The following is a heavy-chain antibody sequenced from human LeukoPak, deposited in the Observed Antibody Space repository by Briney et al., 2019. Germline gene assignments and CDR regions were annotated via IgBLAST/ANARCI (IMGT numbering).Heavy chain of an antibody. Sequence: SETLSPTCTVSGGSISSYYWSWIRQPPGKGLEWIGYIFYSGSTNYNPSLQSRVTISVDTSKNQFSLKLSSVTAADTAVYYCARGSFDFWSNWGQGTLVTVSS. CDR3: ARGSFDFWSN. D-gene: IGHD3-3*01. V-gene: IGHV4-59*01. CDR2: IFYSGST. CDR1: GGSISSYY. J-gene: IGHJ4*02.